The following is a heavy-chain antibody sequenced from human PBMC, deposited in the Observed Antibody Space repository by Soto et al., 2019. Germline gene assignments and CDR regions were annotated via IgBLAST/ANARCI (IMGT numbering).Heavy chain of an antibody. CDR1: GFTFSRDA. Sequence: LRLSCGASGFTFSRDAMSWVRQAPGKGLEWVSLITDNGGKTYYADSVKGRFTISRDNTKNTVSLQMNSLRVEDTAIYYCAKERATTTAFDYWGQGALVTVSS. D-gene: IGHD1-1*01. CDR2: ITDNGGKT. J-gene: IGHJ4*02. V-gene: IGHV3-23*01. CDR3: AKERATTTAFDY.